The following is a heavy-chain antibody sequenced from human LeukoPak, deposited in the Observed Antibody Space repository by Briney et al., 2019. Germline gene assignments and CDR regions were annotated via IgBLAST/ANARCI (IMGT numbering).Heavy chain of an antibody. CDR3: ARGGGYYGDLDY. V-gene: IGHV3-74*01. D-gene: IGHD4-17*01. Sequence: GGSLRLSCAASGFTFSSYWMHWVRQAPGKGLVWVSRINSDGSSTSYADSVKGRFTISRDNAKNTLYLQMNSLRAEDTAVYYCARGGGYYGDLDYWGQGTLVTVSS. J-gene: IGHJ4*02. CDR2: INSDGSST. CDR1: GFTFSSYW.